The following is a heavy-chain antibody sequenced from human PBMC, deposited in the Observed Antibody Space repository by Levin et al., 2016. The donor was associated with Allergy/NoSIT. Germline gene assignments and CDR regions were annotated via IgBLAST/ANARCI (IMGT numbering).Heavy chain of an antibody. CDR2: IYSGGST. D-gene: IGHD5-12*01. J-gene: IGHJ4*02. V-gene: IGHV3-66*02. CDR3: ARGYSGYDYTFDY. Sequence: WIRQPPGKGLEWVSVIYSGGSTYYADSVKGRFTISRDNSKNTLYLQMNSLRAEDTAVFYCARGYSGYDYTFDYWGQGTLVTVSS.